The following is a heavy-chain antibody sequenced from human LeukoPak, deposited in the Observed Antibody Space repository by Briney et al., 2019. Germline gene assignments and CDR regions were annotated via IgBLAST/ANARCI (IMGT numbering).Heavy chain of an antibody. J-gene: IGHJ3*01. CDR2: ISSSSNYI. V-gene: IGHV3-21*01. CDR3: AIDLGYYDSSGFP. CDR1: GFTFSSYS. D-gene: IGHD3-22*01. Sequence: RTGGSLRLPCAASGFTFSSYSMNWVRQAPGKGLEWVSSISSSSNYIYYADSVKGRFTISRDNAKNSLFLQMNSLRAEDTAVYYCAIDLGYYDSSGFPWGQGTMVTVSS.